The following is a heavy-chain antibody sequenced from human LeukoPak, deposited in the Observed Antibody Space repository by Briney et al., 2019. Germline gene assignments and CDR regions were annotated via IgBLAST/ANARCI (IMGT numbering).Heavy chain of an antibody. CDR2: IIPMFGTA. D-gene: IGHD5-24*01. V-gene: IGHV1-69*05. CDR3: ASVKVDVEMATIAYYYYMDV. J-gene: IGHJ6*03. CDR1: GGTFSSYA. Sequence: ASVKVSCKACGGTFSSYAISWVRQAPGQGLEWMGGIIPMFGTANYAQKFQGRVTITTDESTSTAYMELSSLRSEDTAVYYCASVKVDVEMATIAYYYYMDVWGKGTTVTVSS.